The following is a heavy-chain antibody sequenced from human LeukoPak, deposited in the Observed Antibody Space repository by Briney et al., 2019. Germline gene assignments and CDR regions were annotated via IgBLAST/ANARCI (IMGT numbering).Heavy chain of an antibody. V-gene: IGHV4-34*01. J-gene: IGHJ5*02. Sequence: SETLSLTCAVYGGSFSGYYWSWIRQPPGKGLEWIGEINHSGSTNYNPSLKSRVTISVDTSKNQFSLKLSSVTAADTAVYYCASRYCSGGSCPYNWFDPWGQGTLVTVSS. CDR3: ASRYCSGGSCPYNWFDP. CDR2: INHSGST. CDR1: GGSFSGYY. D-gene: IGHD2-15*01.